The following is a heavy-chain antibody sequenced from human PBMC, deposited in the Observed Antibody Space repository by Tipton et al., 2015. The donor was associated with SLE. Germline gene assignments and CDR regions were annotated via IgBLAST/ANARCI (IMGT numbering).Heavy chain of an antibody. J-gene: IGHJ3*02. CDR3: ARTVVAFDAFDI. Sequence: RSLRLSCAASGFTFSSYVMHWVRQAPGKGLEWVAVISYDGSNKYYADSVKGRFTISRDNSKNTLYLQMNSLRAEDTAVYYCARTVVAFDAFDIWGQGTMVTVSS. CDR1: GFTFSSYV. CDR2: ISYDGSNK. V-gene: IGHV3-30*04. D-gene: IGHD5-12*01.